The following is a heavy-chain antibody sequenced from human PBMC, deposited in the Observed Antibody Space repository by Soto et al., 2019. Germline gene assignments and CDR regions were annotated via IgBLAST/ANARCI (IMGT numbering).Heavy chain of an antibody. V-gene: IGHV1-3*01. D-gene: IGHD6-13*01. CDR1: GYTFTSYA. Sequence: ASVKVSCKASGYTFTSYAMHWVRQAPGQRLEWMGWINAGNGNTKYSQKFQGRVTITRDTSASTAYMELSSLRSEDTAVYYCAKDFKGYSSPNHFDYWGQGTLVTVSS. J-gene: IGHJ4*02. CDR3: AKDFKGYSSPNHFDY. CDR2: INAGNGNT.